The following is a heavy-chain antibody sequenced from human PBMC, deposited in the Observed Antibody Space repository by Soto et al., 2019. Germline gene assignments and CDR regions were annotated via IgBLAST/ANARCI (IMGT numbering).Heavy chain of an antibody. J-gene: IGHJ4*02. CDR2: IYPGDSDT. D-gene: IGHD1-26*01. CDR3: ARLRGSYYVFWPLDY. CDR1: GYSFTSYW. V-gene: IGHV5-51*01. Sequence: RGESLKISCKGSGYSFTSYWIGWVRQMPGKGLEWMGIIYPGDSDTRYSPSFQGQVTISADKSISTAYLQWSSLKASDTAMYYCARLRGSYYVFWPLDYWGQGTLVTVSS.